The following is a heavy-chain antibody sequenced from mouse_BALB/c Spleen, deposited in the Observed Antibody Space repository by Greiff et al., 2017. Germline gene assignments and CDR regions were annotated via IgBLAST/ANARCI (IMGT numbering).Heavy chain of an antibody. V-gene: IGHV2-2*02. CDR2: IWSGGST. D-gene: IGHD1-2*01. CDR3: ARPLLRPHAMDY. J-gene: IGHJ4*01. Sequence: VQRVESGPGLVHPSQSLSITCTVSGFSLTSYGVHWVRQSPGKGLEWLGVIWSGGSTDYNAAFISRLSISKDNSKSQVFFKMNSLQANDTAIYYCARPLLRPHAMDYWGQGTSVTVSS. CDR1: GFSLTSYG.